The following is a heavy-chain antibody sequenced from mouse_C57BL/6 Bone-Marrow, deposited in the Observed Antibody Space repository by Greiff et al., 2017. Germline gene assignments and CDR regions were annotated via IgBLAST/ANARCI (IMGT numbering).Heavy chain of an antibody. J-gene: IGHJ2*01. Sequence: EVQLQQSGGDLVKPGGSLKLSCAASGFTFSSYGMSWVRQTPDKRLEWVATISSGGSYTYYPDSVKGRFTISRDNAKNTLYLQMSSLKSEDTAMYYCARQKSNWDDPLYYFDYWGQGTTLTVSS. CDR3: ARQKSNWDDPLYYFDY. D-gene: IGHD4-1*01. CDR2: ISSGGSYT. V-gene: IGHV5-6*01. CDR1: GFTFSSYG.